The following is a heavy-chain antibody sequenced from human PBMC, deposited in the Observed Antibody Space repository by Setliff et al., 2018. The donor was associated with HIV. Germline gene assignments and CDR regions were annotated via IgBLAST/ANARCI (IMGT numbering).Heavy chain of an antibody. J-gene: IGHJ5*02. CDR2: INIRNGNT. Sequence: ASVKVSCKASGYTFIDYFMHWVRQAPGQGLEWMGWINIRNGNTNYAQKFQGRVTMTTDTSTSTAYMELSSLRSEDTAVYYCAREIRGWFDPWGQGTLVTVSS. CDR3: AREIRGWFDP. CDR1: GYTFIDYF. V-gene: IGHV1-18*04.